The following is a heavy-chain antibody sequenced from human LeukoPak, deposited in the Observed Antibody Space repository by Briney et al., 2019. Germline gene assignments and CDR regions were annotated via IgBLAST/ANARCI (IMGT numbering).Heavy chain of an antibody. CDR1: GGTFSSYG. D-gene: IGHD2-21*01. Sequence: SVKVSCKASGGTFSSYGISWVRQAPGQGREWMGGIIPMFDSANYAQKFQGRVTITADESTNTAYMELSSLRSEDTAVYYCARTAFVAALHFDYWGQGTLVTVSS. CDR2: IIPMFDSA. J-gene: IGHJ4*02. CDR3: ARTAFVAALHFDY. V-gene: IGHV1-69*13.